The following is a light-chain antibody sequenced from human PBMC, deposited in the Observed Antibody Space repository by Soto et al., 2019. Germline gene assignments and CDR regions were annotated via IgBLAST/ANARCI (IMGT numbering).Light chain of an antibody. V-gene: IGKV3-20*01. Sequence: IDLTPSPATRSLSQGESAPLSGRASQSISTTSLAWYRQRPGQAPRLLIYGAFSRATGIPDRFSGGGSGTDFTLTITRLEPEDFAVYYCQYYGNAPLTFGLGTKVDIK. CDR3: QYYGNAPLT. CDR2: GAF. CDR1: QSISTTS. J-gene: IGKJ1*01.